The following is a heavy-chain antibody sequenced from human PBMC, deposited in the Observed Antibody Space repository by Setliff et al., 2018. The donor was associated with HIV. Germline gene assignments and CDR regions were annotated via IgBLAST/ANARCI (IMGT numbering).Heavy chain of an antibody. V-gene: IGHV3-13*01. J-gene: IGHJ4*02. D-gene: IGHD3-22*01. CDR1: GFTFSTYH. CDR3: VRSLSGNSSTYYWAFDF. Sequence: GGSLRLSCAASGFTFSTYHMHWVRQPTGKGLEWVSVIGAAGGTSYRNSVKGQFIVSRDNAKNSLWLQLDSLKVEDTALYFCVRSLSGNSSTYYWAFDFWGQGAPVTVSS. CDR2: IGAAGGT.